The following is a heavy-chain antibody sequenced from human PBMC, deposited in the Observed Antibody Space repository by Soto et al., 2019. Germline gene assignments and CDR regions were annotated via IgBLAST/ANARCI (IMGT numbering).Heavy chain of an antibody. J-gene: IGHJ6*02. CDR3: ARTTVTKQFYPYYHYGLDV. Sequence: QVQLVQSGAEVKKPGSSVKVSCKTSGGTFSSYALSWVRQAPGQGLEWMGGIIPIFGTTNYAQKFQGRVTITADISTSTAYMELSSLRFEDTAVYYCARTTVTKQFYPYYHYGLDVWGQGTTVTVSS. CDR1: GGTFSSYA. CDR2: IIPIFGTT. D-gene: IGHD4-17*01. V-gene: IGHV1-69*06.